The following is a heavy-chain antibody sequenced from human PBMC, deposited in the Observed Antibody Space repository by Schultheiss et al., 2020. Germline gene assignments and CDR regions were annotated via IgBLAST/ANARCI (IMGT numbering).Heavy chain of an antibody. CDR2: IYYSGST. V-gene: IGHV4-39*07. Sequence: SETLSLTCTVSGGSISSSSYYWGWIRQPPGKGLEWIGYIYYSGSTYYNPSLKSRVTISVDTSKNQFSLKMNSVTAADTAVYYCAREVVAATRDYYYYGMDVWGQGTTVTVSS. D-gene: IGHD2-15*01. CDR3: AREVVAATRDYYYYGMDV. CDR1: GGSISSSSYY. J-gene: IGHJ6*02.